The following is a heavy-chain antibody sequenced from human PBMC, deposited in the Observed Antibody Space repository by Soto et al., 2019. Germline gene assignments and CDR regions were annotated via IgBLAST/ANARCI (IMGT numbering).Heavy chain of an antibody. J-gene: IGHJ6*02. CDR3: ARGEGWYGYYYYYGMDV. V-gene: IGHV4-59*12. CDR2: LYNSGST. CDR1: GGSIRSYY. Sequence: SETLSLTCTVSGGSIRSYYWSWIRQAPGKGLEWIGYLYNSGSTVYNPSLKSRVTISVDTSKNQFSLKLNSLKTEDTAVYYCARGEGWYGYYYYYGMDVWGQGTTVTVSS. D-gene: IGHD6-19*01.